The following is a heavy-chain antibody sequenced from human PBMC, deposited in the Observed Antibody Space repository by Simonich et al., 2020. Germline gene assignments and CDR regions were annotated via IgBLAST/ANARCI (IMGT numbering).Heavy chain of an antibody. CDR2: IDYSGRT. D-gene: IGHD5-12*01. V-gene: IGHV4-59*08. J-gene: IGHJ4*02. Sequence: QVQLQESGPGLVKPSETLSLTCTVSGGSISSYDWSWIRQPPGKGLEWIGYIDYSGRTNYNPSLKSRVTISVDTSKNQFSLKLSSVTAADTAVYYCARHDRWLQFYFDYWGQGTLVTVSS. CDR1: GGSISSYD. CDR3: ARHDRWLQFYFDY.